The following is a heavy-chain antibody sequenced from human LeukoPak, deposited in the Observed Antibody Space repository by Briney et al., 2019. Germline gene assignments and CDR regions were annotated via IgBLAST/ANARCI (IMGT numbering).Heavy chain of an antibody. CDR2: ISGSGDTT. CDR3: AKVNYDFWGGDYTEALVFDY. V-gene: IGHV3-23*01. Sequence: GGSLRLSCAASGFTFSSYWMHWVRQAPGKGLEWLSGISGSGDTTYYADSAKGRFSVSRDNSKNTLYLQVISLKAEDTAVYYCAKVNYDFWGGDYTEALVFDYWGQGTLVTVSS. J-gene: IGHJ4*02. CDR1: GFTFSSYW. D-gene: IGHD3-3*01.